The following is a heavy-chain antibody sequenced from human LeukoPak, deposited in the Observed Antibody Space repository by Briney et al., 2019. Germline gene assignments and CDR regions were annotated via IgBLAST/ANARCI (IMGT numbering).Heavy chain of an antibody. CDR3: AKDVGYCSSTTCYKPFDY. CDR2: FSGSGGST. V-gene: IGHV3-23*01. J-gene: IGHJ4*02. D-gene: IGHD2-2*02. Sequence: PGGSLRLSCAASGFTFSKYAMRWVGQAPGKGVEWVSAFSGSGGSTHYADSVKGRFTISRDNSKNTLYLQMNSLRADDTAVYYCAKDVGYCSSTTCYKPFDYWGQGTLVTVSS. CDR1: GFTFSKYA.